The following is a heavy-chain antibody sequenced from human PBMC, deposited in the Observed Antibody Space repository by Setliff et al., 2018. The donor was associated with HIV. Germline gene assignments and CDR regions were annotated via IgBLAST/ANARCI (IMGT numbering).Heavy chain of an antibody. J-gene: IGHJ3*02. CDR2: INPNSGAT. CDR1: GYTFTAYY. CDR3: ATKVYCTNGVCLDAFDI. D-gene: IGHD2-8*01. Sequence: ASVKVSCKASGYTFTAYYMHWVRQAPGQGLEWMGRINPNSGATNYAQKFQGRVTMTRDTSISTAYMELSRLRSDDTAVYYCATKVYCTNGVCLDAFDIWGQGTMVT. V-gene: IGHV1-2*06.